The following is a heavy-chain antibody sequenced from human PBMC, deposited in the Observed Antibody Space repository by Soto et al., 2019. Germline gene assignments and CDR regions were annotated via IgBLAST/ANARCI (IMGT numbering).Heavy chain of an antibody. CDR1: GFTFSSHV. J-gene: IGHJ4*02. CDR2: VSNDGSNK. CDR3: AKVLLTYTSGWYHPHFDY. D-gene: IGHD6-19*01. V-gene: IGHV3-30*18. Sequence: QVQLVESGGGVVQPGRSLRLSCAASGFTFSSHVMHWVRQAPGKGLEWVAVVSNDGSNKDYADSVKGRFTISRDNSKNTLYLQMNSLRAEDTAVYYCAKVLLTYTSGWYHPHFDYWGQGTLVTVSS.